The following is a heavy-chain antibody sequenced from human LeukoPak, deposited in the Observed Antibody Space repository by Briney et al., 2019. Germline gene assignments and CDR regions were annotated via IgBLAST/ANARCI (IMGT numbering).Heavy chain of an antibody. CDR2: ISSDGRIT. CDR1: GYTFSSYA. V-gene: IGHV3-64*01. CDR3: ARDTDY. J-gene: IGHJ4*02. Sequence: PGGSLRLSCEGSGYTFSSYAMHWVRQAPGKGLEYVAAISSDGRITYYANFVKGRFTISRDNSKNTLYLQMNSLRAEDTAVYYCARDTDYWGQGTLVTVSS.